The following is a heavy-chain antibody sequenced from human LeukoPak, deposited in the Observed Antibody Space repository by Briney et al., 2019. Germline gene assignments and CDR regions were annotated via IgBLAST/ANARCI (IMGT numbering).Heavy chain of an antibody. Sequence: GRSLRLSCAASGFTFSSYVMHWVRQAPGKGLEGVAVISYDGSNKYYADSVTGRFTISRDNSKNTLYLQMNSLRAEDTAVYYCASSYCGGDCYSSRGGGAFDIWGQGTMVTVSS. D-gene: IGHD2-21*02. CDR1: GFTFSSYV. J-gene: IGHJ3*02. CDR3: ASSYCGGDCYSSRGGGAFDI. CDR2: ISYDGSNK. V-gene: IGHV3-30*04.